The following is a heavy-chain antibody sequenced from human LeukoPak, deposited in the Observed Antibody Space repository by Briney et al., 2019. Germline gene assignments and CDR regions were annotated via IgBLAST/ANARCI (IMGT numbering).Heavy chain of an antibody. CDR3: AGYDHTNYLAY. D-gene: IGHD1-14*01. Sequence: SETLSLTCSVSGAPSSANCWSWIWQSPGKGLEWIGYIFNSGSSNYNPSLRSRVTMSIVTSKSQFSLKLTSVSAADTGVYYCAGYDHTNYLAYWGQGNLVTVSS. CDR1: GAPSSANC. J-gene: IGHJ4*02. CDR2: IFNSGSS. V-gene: IGHV4-59*13.